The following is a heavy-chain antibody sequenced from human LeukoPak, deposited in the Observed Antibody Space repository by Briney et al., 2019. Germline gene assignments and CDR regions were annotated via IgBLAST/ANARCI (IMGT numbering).Heavy chain of an antibody. CDR2: IIPIFGTA. CDR1: GGIFSSYA. V-gene: IGHV1-69*05. Sequence: ASVKVSCKASGGIFSSYAISWVRQAPGQGLEWMGRIIPIFGTANYAQKFQGRVTITTDESTSTAYMELSSLRSEDTAVSYCARDLVATIVAPDAFDIWGQGTMVTVSS. J-gene: IGHJ3*02. D-gene: IGHD5-12*01. CDR3: ARDLVATIVAPDAFDI.